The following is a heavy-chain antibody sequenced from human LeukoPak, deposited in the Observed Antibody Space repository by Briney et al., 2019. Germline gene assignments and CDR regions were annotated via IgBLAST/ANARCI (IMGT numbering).Heavy chain of an antibody. CDR2: ISGDGGGYT. J-gene: IGHJ4*02. CDR3: AKDLTSGSGSYDY. D-gene: IGHD3-10*01. V-gene: IGHV3-23*01. CDR1: GFTFTDYA. Sequence: GGSLRLSCTASGFTFTDYAMSWVRQAPGEGLEWVSAISGDGGGYTYYADSVKGRFTISRVNSKNTLYLEMNSLRAEDTAGYYCAKDLTSGSGSYDYWGQGTLVTVSS.